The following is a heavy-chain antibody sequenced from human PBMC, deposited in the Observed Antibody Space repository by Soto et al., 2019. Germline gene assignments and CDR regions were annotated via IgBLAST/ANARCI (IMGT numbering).Heavy chain of an antibody. J-gene: IGHJ2*01. Sequence: EVQLLESGGGLVQPGGSLRLSCAASGFTFSSYAMSWVRQAPGKGLEWVSAISGSGGSTYYADSVKGRFAISRDNSKNTLYLQMNSLRAEDTAVYYCAKVNSGYDWYFDLWGRGTLVTVSS. CDR3: AKVNSGYDWYFDL. D-gene: IGHD5-12*01. V-gene: IGHV3-23*01. CDR1: GFTFSSYA. CDR2: ISGSGGST.